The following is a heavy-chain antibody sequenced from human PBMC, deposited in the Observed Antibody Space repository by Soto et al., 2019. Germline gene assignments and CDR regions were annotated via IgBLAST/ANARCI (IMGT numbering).Heavy chain of an antibody. CDR1: GYTFTSYA. Sequence: QVQLVQSGAEEKKPGASVKVSCKASGYTFTSYAMHWVHQAPGQRLEWMGWINAGNGNTKYSQKFQGRVTITRDTSASTAYMELSSLRSEDTAVYDCARSIVVVTALHYSGQGTLVTVSS. D-gene: IGHD2-21*02. J-gene: IGHJ4*02. CDR2: INAGNGNT. CDR3: ARSIVVVTALHY. V-gene: IGHV1-3*05.